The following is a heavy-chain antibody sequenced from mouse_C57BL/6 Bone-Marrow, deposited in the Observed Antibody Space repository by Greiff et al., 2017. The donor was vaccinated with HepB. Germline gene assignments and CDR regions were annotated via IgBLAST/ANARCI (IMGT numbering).Heavy chain of an antibody. Sequence: VQLVESGPGLVQPSQSLSITCTVSGFSLTSYGVHWVRQSPGKGLEWLGVIWSGGSTDYNAAFISRLSISKDNSKSQVFFKMNSLQADDTAIYYCARTDCYSPHYFDYWGQGTTLTVSS. CDR3: ARTDCYSPHYFDY. J-gene: IGHJ2*01. V-gene: IGHV2-2*01. CDR1: GFSLTSYG. D-gene: IGHD2-3*01. CDR2: IWSGGST.